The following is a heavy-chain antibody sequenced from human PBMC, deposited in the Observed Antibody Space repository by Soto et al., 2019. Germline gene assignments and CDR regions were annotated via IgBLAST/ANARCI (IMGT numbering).Heavy chain of an antibody. D-gene: IGHD5-12*01. CDR1: GFTFSSYA. V-gene: IGHV3-23*01. Sequence: PGGSLRLSCAASGFTFSSYAMSWVRQAPGKGLEWVSAISGSGGSTYYADSVKGRFTISRDNSKNTLYLQMNSLRAEDTAVYYCAKVGGYDYREQYYFDYWGQGTLVTVSS. J-gene: IGHJ4*02. CDR2: ISGSGGST. CDR3: AKVGGYDYREQYYFDY.